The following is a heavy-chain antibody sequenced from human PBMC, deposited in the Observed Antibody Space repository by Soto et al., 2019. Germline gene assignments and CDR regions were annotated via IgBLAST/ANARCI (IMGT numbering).Heavy chain of an antibody. V-gene: IGHV4-59*08. J-gene: IGHJ4*02. CDR1: GGSISSYY. CDR2: IYYSGST. D-gene: IGHD3-10*01. CDR3: ASSHVRLLWFGSIDY. Sequence: SETLSLTCTVSGGSISSYYWSWIRQPPGKGLEWIGYIYYSGSTNYNPSLKSRVTISVDTSKNQFSLKLSSVTAADTAVYYCASSHVRLLWFGSIDYWGQGTLVTVSS.